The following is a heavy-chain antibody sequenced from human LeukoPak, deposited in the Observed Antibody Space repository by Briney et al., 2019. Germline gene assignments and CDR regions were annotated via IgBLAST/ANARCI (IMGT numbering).Heavy chain of an antibody. V-gene: IGHV4-31*03. CDR2: IYYSGST. D-gene: IGHD4-17*01. CDR3: ARSGNYGGAY. CDR1: GGSISSINYY. J-gene: IGHJ4*02. Sequence: SETLSLTCNVSGGSISSINYYWSWIRQHPGKGLEWIAYIYYSGSTSYNPSLKSRVTISVDTSKTQFSLKLSSVTAADTAVYYCARSGNYGGAYWGPGTLVTVSS.